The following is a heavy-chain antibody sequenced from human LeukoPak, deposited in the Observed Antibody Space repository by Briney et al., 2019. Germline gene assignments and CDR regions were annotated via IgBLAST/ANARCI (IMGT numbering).Heavy chain of an antibody. CDR2: ISYSGST. Sequence: SETLSLTCTVSGGSISSGNYYWGWIRQPPGKGLQWIGSISYSGSTYYNPSLKSRVTISVDTSNSQFSLKLSSVTAADTAVYYCARQRYYDILTGYYDVWYFDYWGQGTLVTVSS. V-gene: IGHV4-39*01. D-gene: IGHD3-9*01. CDR1: GGSISSGNYY. J-gene: IGHJ4*02. CDR3: ARQRYYDILTGYYDVWYFDY.